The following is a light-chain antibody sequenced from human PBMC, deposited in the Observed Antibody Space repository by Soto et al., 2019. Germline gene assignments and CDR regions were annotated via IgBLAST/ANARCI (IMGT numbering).Light chain of an antibody. J-gene: IGKJ5*01. CDR1: QSVSSSY. Sequence: EIVMTQSPATLSLSPGERATLSCRASQSVSSSYLAWYQQKPGQAPRLLIYGASTRATGIPARFSGSGSGTEFTLTISSLQSEDFAVYYCQQYNGWPTFGQGTRLEIK. V-gene: IGKV3-15*01. CDR3: QQYNGWPT. CDR2: GAS.